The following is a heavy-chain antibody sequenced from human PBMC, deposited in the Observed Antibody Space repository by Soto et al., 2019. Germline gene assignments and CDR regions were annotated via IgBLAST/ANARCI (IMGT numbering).Heavy chain of an antibody. Sequence: ASVKVSCKASGYTFTSYGISWVRQAPGQGLEWMGWISAYNGNTNYAQKLQGRVTMTTDTSTSTAYMELRSLRSDDTAVYYCARVDYGSGSYFKGVNYFDYWGQGTLVTVS. CDR3: ARVDYGSGSYFKGVNYFDY. J-gene: IGHJ4*02. CDR2: ISAYNGNT. CDR1: GYTFTSYG. V-gene: IGHV1-18*01. D-gene: IGHD3-10*01.